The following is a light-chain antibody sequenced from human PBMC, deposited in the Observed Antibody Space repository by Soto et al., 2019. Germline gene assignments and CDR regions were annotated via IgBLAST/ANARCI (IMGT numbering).Light chain of an antibody. CDR3: QQYGSSPPYT. V-gene: IGKV3-20*01. CDR2: GAA. CDR1: QSVSSSY. J-gene: IGKJ2*01. Sequence: EIVLTQSPGTLSLSPGERATLSCRASQSVSSSYLAWYQQKPGQAPRLLIYGAASRATGIPDRFSGSGSGTDFTLTISRLEPEDCAVDYCQQYGSSPPYTLGQGTKLEIK.